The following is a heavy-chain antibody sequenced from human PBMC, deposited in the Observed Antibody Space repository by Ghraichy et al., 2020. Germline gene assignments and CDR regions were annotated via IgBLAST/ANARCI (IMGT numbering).Heavy chain of an antibody. D-gene: IGHD3-16*01. CDR1: GGSFSGYY. CDR3: ARGGDGP. CDR2: INHSGST. Sequence: SETLSLTCAVYGGSFSGYYWSWIRQPPGKGLEWIGEINHSGSTNYNPSLKSRVTISVDTSKNQFSLKLSSVTAADTAVYYCARGGDGPWGQGTLVTVSS. V-gene: IGHV4-34*01. J-gene: IGHJ5*02.